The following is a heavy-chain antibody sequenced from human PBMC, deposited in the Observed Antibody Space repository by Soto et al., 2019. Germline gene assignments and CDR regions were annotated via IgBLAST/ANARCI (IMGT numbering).Heavy chain of an antibody. CDR2: IWYDGSNQ. CDR1: GFDISTYG. Sequence: GGSLRLSCEASGFDISTYGLHWVRQAPGKGLEWLAFIWYDGSNQHYAASVKGRFTISRDNSRNTLYLQMNNLRADDTAVYFCARAVSSAPYYDCIVYWCRGTLLTVFS. J-gene: IGHJ4*01. V-gene: IGHV3-33*01. D-gene: IGHD3-22*01. CDR3: ARAVSSAPYYDCIVY.